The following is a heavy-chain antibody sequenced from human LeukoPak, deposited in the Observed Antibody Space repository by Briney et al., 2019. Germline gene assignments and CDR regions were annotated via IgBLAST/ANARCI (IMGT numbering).Heavy chain of an antibody. CDR2: INSDESST. J-gene: IGHJ3*02. V-gene: IGHV3-74*01. CDR1: GFTLNRYW. D-gene: IGHD1-26*01. Sequence: GALRLSRAASGFTLNRYWMHWVRQAPGKGLVWVSRINSDESSTTYVDSVKGRFTISRDNAKNTLYLQMDSLRVEDTAVYFCARGAHVLDIWGQGTMVTVSS. CDR3: ARGAHVLDI.